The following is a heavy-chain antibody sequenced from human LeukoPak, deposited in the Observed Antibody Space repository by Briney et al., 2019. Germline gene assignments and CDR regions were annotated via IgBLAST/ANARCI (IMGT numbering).Heavy chain of an antibody. CDR3: ARDGLWFGELLTAYYYYGMDV. J-gene: IGHJ6*02. Sequence: GGSLRLSCAASGFTFSSYSMNWVRQAPGKGLEWVSSISSSSSYIYYADSVKGRFTISRDNAKNSLYLQMDSLRAEDTAVYYCARDGLWFGELLTAYYYYGMDVWGQGTTVTVSS. CDR1: GFTFSSYS. D-gene: IGHD3-10*01. CDR2: ISSSSSYI. V-gene: IGHV3-21*01.